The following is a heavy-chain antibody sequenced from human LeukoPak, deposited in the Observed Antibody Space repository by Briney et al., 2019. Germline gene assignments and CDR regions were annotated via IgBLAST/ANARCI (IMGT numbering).Heavy chain of an antibody. V-gene: IGHV3-23*01. D-gene: IGHD1-26*01. CDR3: AKGGPTGSNYFDF. Sequence: GGSLRLSCAASEFTFDNYAMSWVRQAPGKELEWVSVISGSGYYSYYADSVKGRFTVSRDNSKTTLYLQMNSLRADDTAVYYCAKGGPTGSNYFDFWGRGTLVTVSS. J-gene: IGHJ4*02. CDR2: ISGSGYYS. CDR1: EFTFDNYA.